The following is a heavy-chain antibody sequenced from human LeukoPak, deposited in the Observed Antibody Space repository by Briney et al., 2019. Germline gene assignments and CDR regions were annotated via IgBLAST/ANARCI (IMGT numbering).Heavy chain of an antibody. CDR1: GGSISSSSYY. D-gene: IGHD3-22*01. V-gene: IGHV4-39*01. CDR3: ARRYYYDSSGPAGGFDY. Sequence: SETLFLTCTVSGGSISSSSYYWGWIRQPPGKGLEWIGSIYYSGSTYYNPSLKSRVTISVDTSKNQFSLKLSSVTAADTAVYYCARRYYYDSSGPAGGFDYWGQGTLVTVSS. CDR2: IYYSGST. J-gene: IGHJ4*02.